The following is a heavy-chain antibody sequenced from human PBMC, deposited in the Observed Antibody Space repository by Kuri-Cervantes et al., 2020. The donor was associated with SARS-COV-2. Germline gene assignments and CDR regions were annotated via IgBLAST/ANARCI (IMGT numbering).Heavy chain of an antibody. CDR2: INPSGGST. Sequence: ASVKVSCKASGYTFTGYYMHWVRQAPGQGLEWMGIINPSGGSTSYAQKFQGRVTMTRDTSTDTAYMELSSLRSEDTAVYYCATDRVATGTLIFDYWGQGTLVTVSS. D-gene: IGHD1-1*01. J-gene: IGHJ4*02. V-gene: IGHV1-46*01. CDR3: ATDRVATGTLIFDY. CDR1: GYTFTGYY.